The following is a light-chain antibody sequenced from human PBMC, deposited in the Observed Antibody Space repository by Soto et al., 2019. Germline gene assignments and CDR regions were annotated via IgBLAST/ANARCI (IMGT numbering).Light chain of an antibody. Sequence: QSALTQPASVSGSPGQSITISCTGTSSDVGSYNLVSWYQQHPGKAPKLMIYEGSKRPSGVSNRFSGSKSGNTASLTISGLQAEDEADYYCSSYISSSTFVVFGGGTKRTVL. CDR2: EGS. J-gene: IGLJ2*01. V-gene: IGLV2-14*02. CDR3: SSYISSSTFVV. CDR1: SSDVGSYNL.